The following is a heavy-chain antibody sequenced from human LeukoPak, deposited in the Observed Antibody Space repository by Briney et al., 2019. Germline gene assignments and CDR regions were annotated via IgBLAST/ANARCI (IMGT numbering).Heavy chain of an antibody. CDR3: AKLRARRVGYYYMDA. D-gene: IGHD3-3*01. CDR2: IYSGGST. J-gene: IGHJ6*03. V-gene: IGHV3-53*01. CDR1: GFTVSSND. Sequence: GGSLRLSCAASGFTVSSNDMSWVRQAPGKGLECISVIYSGGSTDYADSVKGRLTISRDNSKNTLYLQMNSLRAEDTAVYYCAKLRARRVGYYYMDAWGKGTTVTVSS.